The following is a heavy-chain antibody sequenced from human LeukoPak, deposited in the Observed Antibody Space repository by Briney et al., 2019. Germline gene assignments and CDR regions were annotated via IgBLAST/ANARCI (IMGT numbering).Heavy chain of an antibody. D-gene: IGHD5-24*01. J-gene: IGHJ4*02. V-gene: IGHV3-30*18. CDR1: GFTFSSYA. CDR2: ISYDGSTK. Sequence: PGGSLRLSCAASGFTFSSYAMSWVRQAPGKGLEWVALISYDGSTKYYADSVKGRFTISRDNFKDTLYLQMNSLRGEDTAVYYCAKDPGWLQGLDYWGQGTLVIVSS. CDR3: AKDPGWLQGLDY.